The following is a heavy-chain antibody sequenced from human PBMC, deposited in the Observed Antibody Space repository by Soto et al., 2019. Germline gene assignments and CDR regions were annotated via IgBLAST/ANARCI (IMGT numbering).Heavy chain of an antibody. Sequence: EVQLVESGGGLVQSGGSLRLSCAASGFTFSNDWMHWVRQAPGKGLVWVSRVSFDEITTNYADSVKGRFTVSRDNAKNTLFLQMNSLRVEDTAVYYYARGRRGAYYFDYWGQGTLVTVSS. D-gene: IGHD1-26*01. V-gene: IGHV3-74*01. J-gene: IGHJ4*02. CDR3: ARGRRGAYYFDY. CDR2: VSFDEITT. CDR1: GFTFSNDW.